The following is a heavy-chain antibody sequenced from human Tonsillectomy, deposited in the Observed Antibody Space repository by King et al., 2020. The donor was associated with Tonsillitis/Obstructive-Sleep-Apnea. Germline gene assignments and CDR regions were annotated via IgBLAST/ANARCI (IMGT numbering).Heavy chain of an antibody. V-gene: IGHV1-2*06. J-gene: IGHJ6*03. CDR3: ARGADVWSGYYEDYYYYYMDV. CDR1: GYTFTGYY. Sequence: VQLVESGAEVKKPGASVKVSCKASGYTFTGYYMHWVRQAPGQGLEWMGRINPNSGGTNYAQKFQGRVTMTRDTSISTAYMELSRLRSDDTAVYYCARGADVWSGYYEDYYYYYMDVWGKGTTVTVSS. D-gene: IGHD3-3*01. CDR2: INPNSGGT.